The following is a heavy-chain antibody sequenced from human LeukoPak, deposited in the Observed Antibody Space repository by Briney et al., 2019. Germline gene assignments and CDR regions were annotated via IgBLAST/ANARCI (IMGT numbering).Heavy chain of an antibody. V-gene: IGHV4-59*01. CDR1: GGSISSYY. Sequence: PSETLSLTCTVSGGSISSYYWSWIRQPPGKGLEWIGYIYYSGSTNYNPSLKSRVTISVDTSKNQFSLKLSSVTAADTAVYYCARDHNNQYYDFWSGYYTGYYYGMDVWGQGTTVTVSS. CDR2: IYYSGST. D-gene: IGHD3-3*01. J-gene: IGHJ6*02. CDR3: ARDHNNQYYDFWSGYYTGYYYGMDV.